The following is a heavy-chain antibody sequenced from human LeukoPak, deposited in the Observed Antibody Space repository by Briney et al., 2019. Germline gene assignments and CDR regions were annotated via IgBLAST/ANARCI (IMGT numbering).Heavy chain of an antibody. Sequence: PGGSLRLSCAASGFTFDDYIMHWVRQAPGKGLEWVSLVSWDGDTTYYADSVKGRSTISRDNSKNSLYLQMNSLRTEDTALYYCAKARGLIGGAFDIWGQGTMVTVSS. CDR2: VSWDGDTT. CDR3: AKARGLIGGAFDI. D-gene: IGHD3-22*01. V-gene: IGHV3-43*01. CDR1: GFTFDDYI. J-gene: IGHJ3*02.